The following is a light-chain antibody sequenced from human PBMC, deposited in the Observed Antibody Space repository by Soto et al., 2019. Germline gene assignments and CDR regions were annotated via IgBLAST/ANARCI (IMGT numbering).Light chain of an antibody. J-gene: IGKJ5*01. CDR2: SAS. CDR3: QQNGSLPIT. CDR1: QSLSGGY. Sequence: EIVLTQSPGTLSLSPGERATLSCRASQSLSGGYLAWFQQKPGQTPRLLIYSASNRATGIPDRFSGSGSGTDFNLTISRPEPEDFVVYYCQQNGSLPITFGQGTRLEIK. V-gene: IGKV3-20*01.